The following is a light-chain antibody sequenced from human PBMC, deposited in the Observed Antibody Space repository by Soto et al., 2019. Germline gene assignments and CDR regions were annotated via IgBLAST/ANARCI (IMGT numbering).Light chain of an antibody. V-gene: IGKV1-39*01. CDR1: QSLITF. CDR2: AAS. J-gene: IGKJ2*01. CDR3: QQSYSPPYT. Sequence: DIQMTQSPSSLSASVGDRVTITCRASQSLITFPNWYQQKSGKAPKLLIYAASSLVDGVPSRFSSSGSGTEVTLTISSLQPEDFATYYCQQSYSPPYTFGRGTKLEIK.